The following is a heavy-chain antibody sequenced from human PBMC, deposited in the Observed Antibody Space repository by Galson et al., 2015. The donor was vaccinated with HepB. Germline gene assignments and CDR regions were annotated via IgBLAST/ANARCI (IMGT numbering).Heavy chain of an antibody. Sequence: SLRLSCAASGFTFSNYGMNWVRQVPGKGLAWVSYISGRGDSTFYTDSVKGRFTISRDNSKNTLYLQMNSLRAEDTAVYYCAKYGSVYDYESNWFDPWGQGTLVTVSS. J-gene: IGHJ5*02. CDR1: GFTFSNYG. CDR3: AKYGSVYDYESNWFDP. V-gene: IGHV3-23*01. D-gene: IGHD3-22*01. CDR2: ISGRGDST.